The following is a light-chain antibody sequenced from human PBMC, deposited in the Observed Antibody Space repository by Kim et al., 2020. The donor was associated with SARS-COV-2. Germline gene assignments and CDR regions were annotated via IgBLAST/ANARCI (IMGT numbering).Light chain of an antibody. V-gene: IGLV3-1*01. CDR2: QDT. Sequence: VSPGQTASITCSGDKLGDKYACWYQQKPGQSPVLVIYQDTKRPSGIPERFSGSNSGNTATLTISGTQAMDEADYYCQAWDSSTPYVFGTGTKVTVL. J-gene: IGLJ1*01. CDR1: KLGDKY. CDR3: QAWDSSTPYV.